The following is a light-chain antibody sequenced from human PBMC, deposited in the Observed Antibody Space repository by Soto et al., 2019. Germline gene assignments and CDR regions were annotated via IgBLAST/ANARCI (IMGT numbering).Light chain of an antibody. Sequence: QSALTQPASVSGSPGQSITISCTGTRSDVGSYNLVSWYQQHPGKAPKLMTYEVGKRPSGVSNRFSGSKSGNTASLTISGLQAEDEADYYCCSYAGSSTYVFGTGTKLTVL. CDR2: EVG. J-gene: IGLJ1*01. V-gene: IGLV2-23*02. CDR1: RSDVGSYNL. CDR3: CSYAGSSTYV.